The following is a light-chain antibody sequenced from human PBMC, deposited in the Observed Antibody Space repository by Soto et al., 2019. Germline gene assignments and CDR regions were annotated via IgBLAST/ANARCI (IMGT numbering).Light chain of an antibody. CDR2: DVS. CDR1: VRDIGNYNY. CDR3: TSYTGSNTLL. V-gene: IGLV2-14*03. J-gene: IGLJ2*01. Sequence: QSALIQPASVSGSPGQSITISCTGTVRDIGNYNYVSWYQRHPGKAPKLMIYDVSIRPSGVSIRFSGSKSGNTASLTISGLQSDDEADYYCTSYTGSNTLLFGGGTKLTVL.